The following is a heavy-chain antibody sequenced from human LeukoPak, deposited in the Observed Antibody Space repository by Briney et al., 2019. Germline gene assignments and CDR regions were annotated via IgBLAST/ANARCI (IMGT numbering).Heavy chain of an antibody. J-gene: IGHJ4*02. CDR1: GFTFSSYA. V-gene: IGHV3-23*01. D-gene: IGHD3-16*01. CDR3: AKGPFSRDIDY. Sequence: PGGSLRLSCAASGFTFSSYAMNWVRQAPGKGLEWVSAISAGGGSTDYADSVKGRFTISRDDSKKTLYLQMSSLRAEDTAVYYCAKGPFSRDIDYWGQGTLVTVSS. CDR2: ISAGGGST.